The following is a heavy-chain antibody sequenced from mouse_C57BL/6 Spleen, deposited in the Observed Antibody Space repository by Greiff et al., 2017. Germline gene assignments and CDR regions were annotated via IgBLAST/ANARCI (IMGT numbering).Heavy chain of an antibody. CDR2: IDPNSGGT. J-gene: IGHJ4*01. CDR1: GYTFTSYW. D-gene: IGHD2-4*01. Sequence: VKLQQPGAELVKPGASVKLSCKASGYTFTSYWMHWVKQRPGRGLEWIGRIDPNSGGTKYNEKFKSKATLTVDKPSSTAYMQLSSLTSEDSAVYYCARKGIYCDYDMGYAMDYWGQGTSVTVSS. CDR3: ARKGIYCDYDMGYAMDY. V-gene: IGHV1-72*01.